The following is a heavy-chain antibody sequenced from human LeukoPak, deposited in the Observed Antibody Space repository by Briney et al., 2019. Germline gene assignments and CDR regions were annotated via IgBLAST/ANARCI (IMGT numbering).Heavy chain of an antibody. J-gene: IGHJ4*02. CDR1: GFTFSSYW. V-gene: IGHV3-74*01. CDR3: ARWGPQTSSDY. D-gene: IGHD6-13*01. Sequence: GGSLRLSCAASGFTFSSYWMHWVRQAPGKGLVWVSRINSDGSSTNYADSVKGRFTISRDNAKNTLYLQMNSLRAEDTAVYYCARWGPQTSSDYWGQGTLVTVSS. CDR2: INSDGSST.